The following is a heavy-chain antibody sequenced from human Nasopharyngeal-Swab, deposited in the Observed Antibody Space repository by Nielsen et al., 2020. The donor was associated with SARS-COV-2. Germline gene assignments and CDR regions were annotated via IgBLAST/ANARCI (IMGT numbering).Heavy chain of an antibody. CDR2: IYSGGST. CDR3: ARDRGGVYYYYGMDV. J-gene: IGHJ6*02. D-gene: IGHD3-10*01. Sequence: GESLKISCAASGFTVSSNYMSWVRQAPGKGLELVSVIYSGGSTYYADSVKGRFTISRDNSKNTLYLQMNSLRAEDTAVYYCARDRGGVYYYYGMDVWGQGTTVTVSS. V-gene: IGHV3-53*01. CDR1: GFTVSSNY.